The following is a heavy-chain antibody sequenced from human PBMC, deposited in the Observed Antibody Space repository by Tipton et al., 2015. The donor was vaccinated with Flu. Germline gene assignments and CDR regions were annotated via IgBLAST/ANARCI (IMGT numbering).Heavy chain of an antibody. V-gene: IGHV1-8*01. J-gene: IGHJ2*01. CDR3: ARNRQQSRYFNL. CDR2: MNPNSGNT. CDR1: GYTFSSYE. Sequence: QLVQSGAEVKKPGASVKVSCKASGYTFSSYEINWVRQATGQGLEWMGWMNPNSGNTGYAQKCQGRVTMTRNTSISTAYMELTSLTSEDTAVYYCARNRQQSRYFNLWGRGTLVTVSS. D-gene: IGHD1-1*01.